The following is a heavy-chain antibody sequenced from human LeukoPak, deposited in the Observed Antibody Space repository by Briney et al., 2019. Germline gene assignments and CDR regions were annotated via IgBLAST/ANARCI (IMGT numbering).Heavy chain of an antibody. D-gene: IGHD6-19*01. CDR2: INPSGGST. CDR3: ARQGTYSSAIGMGY. Sequence: ASVKVSCKASGYTFNNHYMYWVRQAPGQGLEWMGVINPSGGSTSYAQKFRGRVTMTRDTSTRTVYMEVNSLRSEDTAVYYCARQGTYSSAIGMGYWGQGTLVTVPS. J-gene: IGHJ4*02. CDR1: GYTFNNHY. V-gene: IGHV1-46*02.